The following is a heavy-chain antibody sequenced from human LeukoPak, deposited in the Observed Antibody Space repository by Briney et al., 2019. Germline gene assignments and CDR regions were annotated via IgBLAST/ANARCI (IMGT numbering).Heavy chain of an antibody. J-gene: IGHJ4*02. D-gene: IGHD2-15*01. CDR3: ASVPRYCSGGSCYSGNYFDY. CDR2: IYTSGST. CDR1: GGSISSYY. Sequence: SETLSLTCTVSGGSISSYYWSWIRQPAGKGLEWIGRIYTSGSTNYNPSLKSRVTMSVDTSKNQFSLKLSSVTAADTAVYYCASVPRYCSGGSCYSGNYFDYWGQGTLDTVSS. V-gene: IGHV4-4*07.